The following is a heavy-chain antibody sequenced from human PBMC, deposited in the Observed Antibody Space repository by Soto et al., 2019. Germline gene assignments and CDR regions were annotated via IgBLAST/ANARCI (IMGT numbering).Heavy chain of an antibody. CDR2: TYYRSKWYN. CDR1: GDSVSSNSPA. CDR3: ARARYNWNDDWFDP. D-gene: IGHD1-1*01. V-gene: IGHV6-1*01. J-gene: IGHJ5*02. Sequence: SQTLSLTCAISGDSVSSNSPAWNWIRQSPSKGLEWLGRTYYRSKWYNDYAVSVKSRITINPDTSKNQFSLQLNSVTPEDTAVYYCARARYNWNDDWFDPWGQETLVTVSS.